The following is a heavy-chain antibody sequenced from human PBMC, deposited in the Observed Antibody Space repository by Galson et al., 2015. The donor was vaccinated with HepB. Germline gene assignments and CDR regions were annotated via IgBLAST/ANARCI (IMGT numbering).Heavy chain of an antibody. J-gene: IGHJ5*02. CDR1: GFTFSGYS. V-gene: IGHV3-48*01. D-gene: IGHD4-17*01. CDR3: TRADYGDYGNKKWFDP. Sequence: SLRLSCAASGFTFSGYSMSWVRQAPGKGLEWISYISSSSSIIYYADSVKGRFTISRDNAKDSLYLQMNGLRVEDTAVYYCTRADYGDYGNKKWFDPWGQGTVVSVSS. CDR2: ISSSSSII.